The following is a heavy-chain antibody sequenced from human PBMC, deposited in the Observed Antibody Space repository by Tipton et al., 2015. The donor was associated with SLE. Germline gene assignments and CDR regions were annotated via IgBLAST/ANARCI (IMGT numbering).Heavy chain of an antibody. CDR1: GGSISSGSYY. CDR2: IYTGGNT. Sequence: TLSLTCTVSGGSISSGSYYWSWIRQPAGKGLEWIGRIYTGGNTNYNPSLKSRVTISVDTSNKQFSLKLSSVTAADTAVYYCARGADEFDYWGQGTLVTVSS. CDR3: ARGADEFDY. V-gene: IGHV4-61*02. J-gene: IGHJ4*02.